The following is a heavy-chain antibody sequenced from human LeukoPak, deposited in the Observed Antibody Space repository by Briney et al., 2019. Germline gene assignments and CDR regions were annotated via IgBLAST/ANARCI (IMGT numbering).Heavy chain of an antibody. D-gene: IGHD5-24*01. V-gene: IGHV3-7*01. CDR3: ATISAQTIDI. CDR1: GFTFRSHW. Sequence: GGSLRLSRVGSGFTFRSHWVNWVRQSPGKGLEWVANIKPEGIDKYYVDSARGRFTVSRDYAKNSAFLQMNSLRAEDTAIYYCATISAQTIDIWGQGTLVSVSS. J-gene: IGHJ3*02. CDR2: IKPEGIDK.